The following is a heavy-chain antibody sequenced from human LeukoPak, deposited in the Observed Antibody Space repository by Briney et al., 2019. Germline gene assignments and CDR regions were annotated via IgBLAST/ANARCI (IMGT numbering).Heavy chain of an antibody. D-gene: IGHD2-2*01. CDR3: ARGVVVPAAARYYYYYYMDV. CDR2: INPNSGGT. V-gene: IGHV1-2*02. Sequence: GASVKVSCKASGYTFTGYYMHWVRQAPGQGLKWMGWINPNSGGTNYAQKFQGRVTMTRDTSISTAYMELSRLRSDDTAVYYCARGVVVPAAARYYYYYYMDVWGKGTTVTVSS. J-gene: IGHJ6*03. CDR1: GYTFTGYY.